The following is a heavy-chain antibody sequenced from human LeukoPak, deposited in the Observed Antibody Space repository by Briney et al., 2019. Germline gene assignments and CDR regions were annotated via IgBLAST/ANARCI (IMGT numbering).Heavy chain of an antibody. CDR1: GGSISSGSYY. V-gene: IGHV4-61*02. CDR3: ARGLLQLWFRSGFFDY. J-gene: IGHJ4*02. CDR2: IYYSGST. Sequence: PSQTLSLTCTVSGGSISSGSYYWSWIRQPAGKGLEWIGSIYYSGSTYYNPSLKSRVTISVDTSKNQFSLKLSSVTAADTAVYYCARGLLQLWFRSGFFDYWGQGTLVTVSS. D-gene: IGHD5-18*01.